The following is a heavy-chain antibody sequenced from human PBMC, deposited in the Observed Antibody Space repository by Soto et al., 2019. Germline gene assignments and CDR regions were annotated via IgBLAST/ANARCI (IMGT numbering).Heavy chain of an antibody. CDR1: GGSFSGYY. CDR3: ARGGERVVVVATTGRYFEN. D-gene: IGHD2-15*01. V-gene: IGHV4-34*01. J-gene: IGHJ4*02. CDR2: INHSGST. Sequence: QVQLQQWGAGLLKPSETLSLTCAVYGGSFSGYYWTWIRQPPGKGLEWIGEINHSGSTNYNPSLKGRGTISVDKSQTQFSLKLSSVTAADPAVYYCARGGERVVVVATTGRYFENWGQGTLVTVSS.